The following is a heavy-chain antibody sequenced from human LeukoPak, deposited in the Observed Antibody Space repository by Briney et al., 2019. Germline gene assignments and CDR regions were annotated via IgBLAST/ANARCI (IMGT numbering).Heavy chain of an antibody. V-gene: IGHV1-8*03. J-gene: IGHJ6*03. D-gene: IGHD2-2*01. CDR1: GYTFTSYD. CDR2: MNPNSGNT. CDR3: ARGQRGQRKKYCSSTSCGAPPKYYYYYMDV. Sequence: GASVKVSCKASGYTFTSYDINWVRQATGQGLEWMGWMNPNSGNTGYAQKFQGRVTITRNTSISTAYMELSSLRSEDTAVYYCARGQRGQRKKYCSSTSCGAPPKYYYYYMDVWGKGTTVTVSS.